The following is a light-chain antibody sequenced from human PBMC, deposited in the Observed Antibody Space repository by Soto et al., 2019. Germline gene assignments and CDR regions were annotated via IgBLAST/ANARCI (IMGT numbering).Light chain of an antibody. CDR1: SSDVGSYNY. Sequence: QSALTQPASVSGSPGQSFTISCTGSSSDVGSYNYVSWYQQHPGKAPKLIIYEVSNRPSGVSNRFSGSKSGNTASLTISGLQAEDEADYYCSAYGGSKVFGTGTKLTVL. CDR2: EVS. J-gene: IGLJ1*01. CDR3: SAYGGSKV. V-gene: IGLV2-14*01.